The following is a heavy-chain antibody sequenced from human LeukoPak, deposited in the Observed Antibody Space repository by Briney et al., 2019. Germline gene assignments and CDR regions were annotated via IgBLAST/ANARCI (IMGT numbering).Heavy chain of an antibody. CDR1: GGSISSSSYY. Sequence: SETLSLTCTVSGGSISSSSYYWGWIRQPPGKGLEWIGYIYYSGSTNYNPSLKSRVTISVDTSKNQFSLKLSSVTAADTAVYYCARVLSGYYDFWSGSLNPWGQGTLVTVSS. D-gene: IGHD3-3*01. CDR3: ARVLSGYYDFWSGSLNP. CDR2: IYYSGST. V-gene: IGHV4-61*05. J-gene: IGHJ5*02.